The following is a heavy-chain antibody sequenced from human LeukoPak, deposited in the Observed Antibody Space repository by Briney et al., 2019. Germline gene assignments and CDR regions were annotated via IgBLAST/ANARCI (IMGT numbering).Heavy chain of an antibody. Sequence: PGGSLRLSCAASGFTFSSYWMHWVRQAPGKGLVWVSRINSDGSSTSYADSVKGRFTISRDNAKNTLYLQMNSLRAEDTAVYYCARVPFDWFNGDYFDYWGQGTLVTVSS. CDR2: INSDGSST. J-gene: IGHJ4*02. D-gene: IGHD3-9*01. CDR1: GFTFSSYW. V-gene: IGHV3-74*01. CDR3: ARVPFDWFNGDYFDY.